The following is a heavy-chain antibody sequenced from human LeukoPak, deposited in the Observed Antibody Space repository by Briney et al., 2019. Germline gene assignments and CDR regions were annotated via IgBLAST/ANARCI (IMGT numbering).Heavy chain of an antibody. V-gene: IGHV1-8*01. CDR2: MNPNSGNT. CDR1: GYAFTSYD. J-gene: IGHJ3*02. CDR3: ARTTYYDYVWGSYGANAFYI. Sequence: ASVKVSCKASGYAFTSYDINWVRQATGQGLEWMGWMNPNSGNTGYAQKFQGRDTMTRNTFISTAYMELSSLRSEDTAVYYLARTTYYDYVWGSYGANAFYIWGQGTMVTVSS. D-gene: IGHD3-16*01.